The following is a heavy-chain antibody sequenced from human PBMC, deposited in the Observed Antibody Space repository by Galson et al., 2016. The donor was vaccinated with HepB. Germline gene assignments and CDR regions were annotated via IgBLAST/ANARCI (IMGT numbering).Heavy chain of an antibody. Sequence: SLRLSCAASGFPFSERGMHWVRQAPGKGLEWVAADSMDGRRKWYADSVKGRFTISRDNSKNTVFLQMDSLRAEDTALYYCAGSWTWGQGTLVTVSS. CDR1: GFPFSERG. J-gene: IGHJ5*02. V-gene: IGHV3-30*03. CDR3: AGSWT. D-gene: IGHD3-3*01. CDR2: DSMDGRRK.